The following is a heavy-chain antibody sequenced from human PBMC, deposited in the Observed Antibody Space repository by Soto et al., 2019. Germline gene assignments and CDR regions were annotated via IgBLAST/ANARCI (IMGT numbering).Heavy chain of an antibody. Sequence: SETLSLTCTVSGGSISNYYWSWVRQPPGKGLEWIGYIYDSGSTNYNPSLKSRVTISVDTSKNQFPLRLTSATAADTAVYYCAAGHRYWGQGTLVTVSS. CDR1: GGSISNYY. CDR2: IYDSGST. J-gene: IGHJ4*02. D-gene: IGHD6-13*01. V-gene: IGHV4-59*01. CDR3: AAGHRY.